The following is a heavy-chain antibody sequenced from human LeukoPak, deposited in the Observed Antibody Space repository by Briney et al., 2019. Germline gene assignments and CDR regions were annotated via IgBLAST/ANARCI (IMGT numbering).Heavy chain of an antibody. CDR2: ISRSGEST. D-gene: IGHD6-13*01. CDR3: AKDRASSRSSWEDAFDI. Sequence: GGTLRLSCAASGFTFSGFAMSWIRQAPGKGLEWVSSISRSGESTFYADSVKGRFTISRDNSKNTLYLQMNSLRAEDTAVYYCAKDRASSRSSWEDAFDIWGQGTMVTVSS. CDR1: GFTFSGFA. V-gene: IGHV3-23*01. J-gene: IGHJ3*02.